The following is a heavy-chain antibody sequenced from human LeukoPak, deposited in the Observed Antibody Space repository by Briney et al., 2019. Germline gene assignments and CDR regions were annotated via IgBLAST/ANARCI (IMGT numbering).Heavy chain of an antibody. CDR2: ISAYNGNT. V-gene: IGHV1-18*01. CDR1: GYTFTSYG. CDR3: ARVGGYSSSWYFDY. J-gene: IGHJ4*02. Sequence: ASVTVSCKASGYTFTSYGISWVWLAPGQGLEWMGWISAYNGNTNYAQKLQGRVTMTTDTSTSTAYMELRSLRSDDTAVYYCARVGGYSSSWYFDYWGQGTLVTVSS. D-gene: IGHD6-13*01.